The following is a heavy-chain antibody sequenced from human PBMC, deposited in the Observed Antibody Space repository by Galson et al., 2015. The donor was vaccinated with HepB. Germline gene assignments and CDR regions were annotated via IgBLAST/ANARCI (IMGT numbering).Heavy chain of an antibody. CDR3: ARDMRDWGVFGVPISGAGNYYGMDV. CDR2: IASSSSYT. Sequence: SLRLSCAASGFTFTDYYMSWIRQAPGKGLEWLSSIASSSSYTNYADSVKGRFTISRDNARKSLYLQLNSLKVDDTAVYYCARDMRDWGVFGVPISGAGNYYGMDVWGQETTVTVSS. CDR1: GFTFTDYY. J-gene: IGHJ6*02. V-gene: IGHV3-11*05. D-gene: IGHD3-3*01.